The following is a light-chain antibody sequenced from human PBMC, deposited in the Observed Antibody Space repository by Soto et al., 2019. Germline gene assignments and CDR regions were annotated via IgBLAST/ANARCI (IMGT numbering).Light chain of an antibody. Sequence: DIQMTQSPSTLSASIGDTVTVACRASQGISNWLAWYQQKPGKAPKLLIFHASSLESGVPSRFSGSGSGTEFTLTIASVQPEDFATYYCQQYSSYSPLTFGGGTKVDIK. CDR2: HAS. V-gene: IGKV1-5*01. CDR3: QQYSSYSPLT. CDR1: QGISNW. J-gene: IGKJ4*01.